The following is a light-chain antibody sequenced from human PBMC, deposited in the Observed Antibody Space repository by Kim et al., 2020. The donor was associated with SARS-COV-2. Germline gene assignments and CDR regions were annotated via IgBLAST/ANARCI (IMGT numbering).Light chain of an antibody. CDR2: KAA. V-gene: IGKV1-5*03. CDR3: QRYNSDPWT. CDR1: QSIGDW. J-gene: IGKJ1*01. Sequence: ASVGDRVTSTCRASQSIGDWLAWYQQKPGRAPKLLIHKAASLEPGVSSRFSGSGSGTEFTLTITSLRPDDFAVYYCQRYNSDPWTFGQGTKVDIK.